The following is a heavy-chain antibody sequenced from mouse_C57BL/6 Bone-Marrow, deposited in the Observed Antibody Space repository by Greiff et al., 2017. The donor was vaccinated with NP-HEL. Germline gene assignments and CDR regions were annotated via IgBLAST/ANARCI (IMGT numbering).Heavy chain of an antibody. V-gene: IGHV1-74*01. J-gene: IGHJ2*01. CDR2: IHPSDSDT. D-gene: IGHD1-1*01. CDR3: AIGPFYGSTIFDY. CDR1: GYTFTSYW. Sequence: QVQLKQPGAELVKPGASVKVSCKASGYTFTSYWMHWVKQRPGQGLEWIGRIHPSDSDTNYNQKFKGKATLTVDKSSSTAYMQLSSLTSEDSAVYYCAIGPFYGSTIFDYWGQGTTLTVSS.